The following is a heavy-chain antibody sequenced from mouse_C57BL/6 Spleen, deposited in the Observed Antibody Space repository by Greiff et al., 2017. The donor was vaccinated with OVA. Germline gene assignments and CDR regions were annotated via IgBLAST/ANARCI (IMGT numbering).Heavy chain of an antibody. D-gene: IGHD2-4*01. V-gene: IGHV3-6*01. J-gene: IGHJ1*03. CDR3: ARDSLYDDDGYWYFGV. Sequence: DVKLQESGPGLVKPSQSLSLTCSVTGYSITSGYYWYWIRQLPGNKLEWMGYISYDGSNNYNPILKNRIPITRDTSKHQFFLKLKSVTTKNTATDYCARDSLYDDDGYWYFGVWGTGTTVTVSS. CDR2: ISYDGSN. CDR1: GYSITSGYY.